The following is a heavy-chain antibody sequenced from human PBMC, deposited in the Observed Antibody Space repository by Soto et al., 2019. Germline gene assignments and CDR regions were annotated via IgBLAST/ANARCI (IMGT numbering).Heavy chain of an antibody. V-gene: IGHV1-18*04. D-gene: IGHD6-19*01. J-gene: IGHJ4*02. CDR1: VFTSSG. Sequence: RASVKVSCKASVFTSSGISWVRQAPGQRLEWMGWISTHNGNTIYAQKFQGRVIMTMDTSTTTVYMELRSLRSDDTAVYYCAILEVAGTSPYFDYWGQGTLVTVSS. CDR2: ISTHNGNT. CDR3: AILEVAGTSPYFDY.